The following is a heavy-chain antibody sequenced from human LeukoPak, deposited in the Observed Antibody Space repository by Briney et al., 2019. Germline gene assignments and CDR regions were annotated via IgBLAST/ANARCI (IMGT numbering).Heavy chain of an antibody. J-gene: IGHJ4*02. CDR3: ARAVTMVRYFDY. CDR2: IYPGDSAT. Sequence: GESLKISCEGSGYSFTSYWIGWVRQMPGKGLEWMGIIYPGDSATRYSPSFQGQVTISADRSISTAYLQWSSLKASDTAMYYCARAVTMVRYFDYWGQGTLVTVSS. CDR1: GYSFTSYW. D-gene: IGHD3-10*01. V-gene: IGHV5-51*01.